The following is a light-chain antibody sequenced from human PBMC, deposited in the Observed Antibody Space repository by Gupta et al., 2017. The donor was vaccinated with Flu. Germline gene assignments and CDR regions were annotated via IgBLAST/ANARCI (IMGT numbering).Light chain of an antibody. CDR2: EVS. Sequence: QSALTQPASVSGSPGQSTTISCTGTSSDVGGYNYVPWYQQHPGKAPKLMIYEVSNRPSGVSNRFSGSKSGNTASLTISGLQAEDEADYYCSSYTSSSTLYVFGTGTKVTVL. CDR1: SSDVGGYNY. CDR3: SSYTSSSTLYV. V-gene: IGLV2-14*01. J-gene: IGLJ1*01.